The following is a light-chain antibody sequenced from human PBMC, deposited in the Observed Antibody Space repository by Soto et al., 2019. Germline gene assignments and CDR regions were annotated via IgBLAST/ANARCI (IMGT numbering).Light chain of an antibody. V-gene: IGKV3-20*01. Sequence: EIVLTQSPATLSLSPGERATLSCRASQSVSSNYLAWYQQTPGQTPRLLIYGASSRATGIPDSFSGSGSGTDFTLTISRLEPEDFAVYYCQQYGSSPGFGQGTRLEIK. CDR1: QSVSSNY. CDR3: QQYGSSPG. J-gene: IGKJ5*01. CDR2: GAS.